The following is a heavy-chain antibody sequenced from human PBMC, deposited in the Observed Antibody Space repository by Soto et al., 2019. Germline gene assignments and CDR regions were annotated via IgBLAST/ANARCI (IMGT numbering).Heavy chain of an antibody. CDR1: GGSISSSSYY. D-gene: IGHD2-2*01. CDR2: IYYSGST. J-gene: IGHJ6*02. V-gene: IGHV4-39*01. Sequence: TSETLSLTCTVSGGSISSSSYYWGWIRQPPGKGLEWIGSIYYSGSTYYNPSLKSRVTISVDTSKNQFSLKLSSVTAADTAVYYCARQDIVVVPAAMLYYYYGMDVWGQGTTVTVSS. CDR3: ARQDIVVVPAAMLYYYYGMDV.